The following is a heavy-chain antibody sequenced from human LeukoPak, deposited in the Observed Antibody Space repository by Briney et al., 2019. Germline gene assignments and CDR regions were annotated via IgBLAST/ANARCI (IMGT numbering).Heavy chain of an antibody. CDR3: AIQGSGYLEH. V-gene: IGHV3-30*03. Sequence: GGSLRLSCGVSGXTLSSYGMHWLRQAPGKGLEWVAVISYDGSNKYYADSVKGRFTISRDNSKNTLYLQMNSLRADDTAVYYCAIQGSGYLEHWGQGTLVTVSS. CDR2: ISYDGSNK. CDR1: GXTLSSYG. D-gene: IGHD3-3*01. J-gene: IGHJ1*01.